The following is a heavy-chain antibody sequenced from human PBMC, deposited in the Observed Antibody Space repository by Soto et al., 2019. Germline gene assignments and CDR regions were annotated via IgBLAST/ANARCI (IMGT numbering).Heavy chain of an antibody. CDR2: ISSSGATT. V-gene: IGHV3-23*01. D-gene: IGHD2-21*02. CDR3: ARSTTVVTYWFDP. Sequence: EVQLLEAGGGFVQPGESLRLSCAASGFTFSSFAMGWVRQAPGKGLEWVSIISSSGATTYYAGSVKGRFTISRDDSKNTLFLQMNSLRADDTAVYYCARSTTVVTYWFDPWGQGTLVTVSS. J-gene: IGHJ5*02. CDR1: GFTFSSFA.